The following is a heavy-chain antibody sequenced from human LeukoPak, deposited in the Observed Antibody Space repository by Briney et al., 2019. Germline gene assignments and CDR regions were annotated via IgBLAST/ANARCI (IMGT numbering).Heavy chain of an antibody. CDR3: ARDTTSEFDY. CDR1: GGSISSSGYY. D-gene: IGHD2/OR15-2a*01. J-gene: IGHJ4*02. V-gene: IGHV4-39*07. CDR2: MYYSGST. Sequence: SETLSLTCTVSGGSISSSGYYWGWIRQPPGKGLEWIGSMYYSGSTYYNPSLKSRVTISIDTSKNQFSLKLTSVTAADTAVYYCARDTTSEFDYWGQGTLVTVSS.